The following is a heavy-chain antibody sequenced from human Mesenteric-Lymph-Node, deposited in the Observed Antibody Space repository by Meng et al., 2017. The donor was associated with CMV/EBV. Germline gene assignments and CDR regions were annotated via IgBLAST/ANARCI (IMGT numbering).Heavy chain of an antibody. CDR2: INWNGGSI. CDR3: ARDLVASWSAYDM. J-gene: IGHJ3*02. CDR1: GFPFNSYT. V-gene: IGHV3-20*04. Sequence: GESLKISCAASGFPFNSYTFNWVRQAPGRGPEWVSGINWNGGSIGYADSVKGRFTISRDNAKNSLYLQMNSLRAEDTALYYCARDLVASWSAYDMWGQGTMVTVSS. D-gene: IGHD2-2*01.